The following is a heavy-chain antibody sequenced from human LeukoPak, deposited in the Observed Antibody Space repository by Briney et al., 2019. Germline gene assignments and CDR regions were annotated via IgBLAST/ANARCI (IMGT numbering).Heavy chain of an antibody. D-gene: IGHD1-1*01. CDR1: GFTFTNYA. CDR3: ASDGWVTTYYFDY. Sequence: GASVKVSCKASGFTFTNYAVHWVRQAPGQRLEWMGWINAGNGNTEYSQKFQGRVTITRDTSARTAYMELSSLRSEDTAVYYCASDGWVTTYYFDYWGQGTLVTVSS. CDR2: INAGNGNT. V-gene: IGHV1-3*01. J-gene: IGHJ4*02.